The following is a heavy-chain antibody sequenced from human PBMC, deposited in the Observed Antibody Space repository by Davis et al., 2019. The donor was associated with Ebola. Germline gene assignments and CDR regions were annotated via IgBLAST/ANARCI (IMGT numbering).Heavy chain of an antibody. CDR2: IYSGGST. J-gene: IGHJ4*02. Sequence: PGGSLRLSCAASGFTVSSNYMSWVRQAPGKGLEWVSVIYSGGSTYYADSVKGRFTISRDNSKNTLYLQMNSLRAEDTAVYYCARDYRPYSYGPRGYYFDYWGQGTLVTVSS. CDR3: ARDYRPYSYGPRGYYFDY. CDR1: GFTVSSNY. D-gene: IGHD5-18*01. V-gene: IGHV3-53*01.